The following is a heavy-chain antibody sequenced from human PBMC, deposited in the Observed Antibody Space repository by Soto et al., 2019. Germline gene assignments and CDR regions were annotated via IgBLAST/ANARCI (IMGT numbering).Heavy chain of an antibody. J-gene: IGHJ6*03. V-gene: IGHV3-23*01. CDR3: AKDGIVVVPAAIDYYYYYYLDV. CDR1: GFTFSSYA. CDR2: ISGSGGST. Sequence: EVQLLESGGGLVQPGGSLRLSCAASGFTFSSYAMSWVRQAPGKGLEWVSAISGSGGSTYYADSVKGRFTISRDNSKNTLYLQMISLRAEDTAVYYCAKDGIVVVPAAIDYYYYYYLDVWGKGTTVTVSS. D-gene: IGHD2-2*01.